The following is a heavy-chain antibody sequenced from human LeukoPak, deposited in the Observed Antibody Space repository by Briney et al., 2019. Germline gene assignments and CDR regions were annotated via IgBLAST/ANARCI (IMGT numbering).Heavy chain of an antibody. CDR3: ARRGYNYGFDY. CDR2: ISSNGATT. CDR1: GLTFSSYA. D-gene: IGHD5-18*01. V-gene: IGHV3-64*01. Sequence: GGSLRLSCAASGLTFSSYAMYWVRQAPGKGLEYVSGISSNGATTYYANSVKGRFTISRDNSKNTLYLQMGSLRAEDMAVYYCARRGYNYGFDYWGQGTLVTVSS. J-gene: IGHJ4*02.